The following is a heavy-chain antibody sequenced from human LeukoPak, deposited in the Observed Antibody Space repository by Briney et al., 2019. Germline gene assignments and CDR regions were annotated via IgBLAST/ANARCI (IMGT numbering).Heavy chain of an antibody. Sequence: SETLSLTCTVSGGSISSYYWSWIRQPPGKGLEWIGYIYYSGSTNYNPSLKSRVTISVDTYKNQFSLKLSSVTAADTAVYYCARQMDTAMVTGHYYYYMDVWGKGTTVTVSS. CDR2: IYYSGST. V-gene: IGHV4-59*08. CDR3: ARQMDTAMVTGHYYYYMDV. CDR1: GGSISSYY. J-gene: IGHJ6*03. D-gene: IGHD5-18*01.